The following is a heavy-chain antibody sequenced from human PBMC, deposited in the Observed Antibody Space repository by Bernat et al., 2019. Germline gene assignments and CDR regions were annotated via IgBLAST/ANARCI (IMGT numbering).Heavy chain of an antibody. D-gene: IGHD2-15*01. CDR2: INHSGCT. CDR3: ARGVVVVVAATRGWFDP. V-gene: IGHV4-39*07. Sequence: QLQLQESGPGLVKPSETLSLTCTVSGGSISSSSYYWSWIRQPPGKGLEWIGEINHSGCTNYNPSLKSRVTISVATSKNQFSLKLSSVTAADTAVYYCARGVVVVVAATRGWFDPWGQGTLVTVSS. J-gene: IGHJ5*02. CDR1: GGSISSSSYY.